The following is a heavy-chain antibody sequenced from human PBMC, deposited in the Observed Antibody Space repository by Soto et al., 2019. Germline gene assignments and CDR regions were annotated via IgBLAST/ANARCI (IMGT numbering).Heavy chain of an antibody. Sequence: QVQLVQSGAEVTKPGSSVKVSCTASEGTFNSYTISWVRQAPGQGLEWMGRVIPILGMANFAQKFQGRVMITADKSTGTAYMVLSSVRSDDTAVYYCATNYGSGSTHFDYWGQGTLVTVSS. CDR1: EGTFNSYT. CDR2: VIPILGMA. CDR3: ATNYGSGSTHFDY. V-gene: IGHV1-69*02. D-gene: IGHD3-10*01. J-gene: IGHJ4*02.